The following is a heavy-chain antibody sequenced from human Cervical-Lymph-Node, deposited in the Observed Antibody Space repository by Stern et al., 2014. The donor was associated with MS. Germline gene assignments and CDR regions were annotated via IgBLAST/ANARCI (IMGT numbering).Heavy chain of an antibody. D-gene: IGHD3-9*01. CDR2: ISWNSGSI. CDR1: GFTFDDYA. CDR3: AKGVVYDILTGYHTN. J-gene: IGHJ4*02. Sequence: EVQLVESGGGLVQPGRSLRLSCAASGFTFDDYAMHWVRQAPGKGLEWVSGISWNSGSIGYADSVKGRFTISRDNAKNSLYLQMNSLRAEDTALYYCAKGVVYDILTGYHTNWGQGTLVTVSS. V-gene: IGHV3-9*01.